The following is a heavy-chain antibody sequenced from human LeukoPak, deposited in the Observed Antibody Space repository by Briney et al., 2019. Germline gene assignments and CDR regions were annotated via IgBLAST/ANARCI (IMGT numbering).Heavy chain of an antibody. CDR3: ARAVAGY. J-gene: IGHJ4*02. Sequence: GGSLRLSCAASGFTFRRYWMSWARQASGKGLEWVANIKQDGSEKYYVDSVKGRFTISRDNAKNSLYLQMNSLRAEDTAVYYCARAVAGYWGQGTLVTVSS. V-gene: IGHV3-7*02. CDR2: IKQDGSEK. CDR1: GFTFRRYW. D-gene: IGHD6-19*01.